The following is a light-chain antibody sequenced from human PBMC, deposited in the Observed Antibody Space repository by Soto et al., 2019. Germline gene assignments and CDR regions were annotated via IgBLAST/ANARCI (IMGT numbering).Light chain of an antibody. CDR2: GAS. CDR3: QQYGSSPYT. V-gene: IGKV3-20*01. Sequence: EIVLTQSPGTLSLSPGERATLSCRASQSVSSSYLAWYQQKPGQAPRLLIYGASNRATGIPDTFRGSGSGTDFTLTISRLEPEDFAIYYCQQYGSSPYTFGQVTKLEIK. J-gene: IGKJ2*01. CDR1: QSVSSSY.